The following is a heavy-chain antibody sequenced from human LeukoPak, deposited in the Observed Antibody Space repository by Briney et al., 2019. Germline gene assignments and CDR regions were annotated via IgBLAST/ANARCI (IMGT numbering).Heavy chain of an antibody. D-gene: IGHD3-22*01. V-gene: IGHV1-69*04. Sequence: ASVKVSCKASGGTFSSYAISWVRQAPGQGLEWMGRIIPILGIANYAQKFQGRVTITADKSTSTAYMELSSLRSEDTAVYYCARFPQYYYDSSGYYGWFDPWGQGILVTVSS. J-gene: IGHJ5*02. CDR1: GGTFSSYA. CDR3: ARFPQYYYDSSGYYGWFDP. CDR2: IIPILGIA.